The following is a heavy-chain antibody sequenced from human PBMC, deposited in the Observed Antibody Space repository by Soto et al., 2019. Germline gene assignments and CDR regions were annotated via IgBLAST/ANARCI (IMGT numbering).Heavy chain of an antibody. V-gene: IGHV4-59*08. CDR2: IYYSGST. Sequence: QVKLQESGPELVKPSETLSLTCTVSGGSIRSNYWSWVRPPPGKGLEWIGYIYYSGSTNYNHSLKSRLTISVDTSKNQFSLKVNSVYAADKAVYYWARHDNGHSSGRLDYLGQGTLVTVYS. CDR1: GGSIRSNY. J-gene: IGHJ4*02. D-gene: IGHD6-19*01. CDR3: ARHDNGHSSGRLDY.